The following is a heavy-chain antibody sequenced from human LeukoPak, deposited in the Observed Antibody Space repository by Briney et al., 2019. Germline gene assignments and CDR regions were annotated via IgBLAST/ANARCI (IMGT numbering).Heavy chain of an antibody. J-gene: IGHJ4*02. CDR2: ISGSGGST. CDR3: AKDLEYDSVWGSPFDY. V-gene: IGHV3-23*01. Sequence: GGSLRLSCAASGFTFSSYGMSWVRQAPGKGLEWVSSISGSGGSTYYADSVKGRFIISRDNSKNTLYLQMNSLAAEDTAGYYCAKDLEYDSVWGSPFDYWGQGTLVTVSS. CDR1: GFTFSSYG. D-gene: IGHD3-16*01.